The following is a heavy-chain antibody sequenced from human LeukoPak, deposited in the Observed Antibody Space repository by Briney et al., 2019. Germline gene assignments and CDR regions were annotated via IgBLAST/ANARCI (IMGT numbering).Heavy chain of an antibody. J-gene: IGHJ6*02. CDR1: GFTFSSYG. Sequence: GGSLRLSCAASGFTFSSYGMHWVRQAPGKGLEWVANIKQDGSEKYYVDSVKGRFTISRDNAKNSLYLQMNSLRAEDTAVYYCARDRRVVYSSGWTPYCYYYGMDVWGQGTTVTVSS. V-gene: IGHV3-7*03. CDR3: ARDRRVVYSSGWTPYCYYYGMDV. CDR2: IKQDGSEK. D-gene: IGHD6-19*01.